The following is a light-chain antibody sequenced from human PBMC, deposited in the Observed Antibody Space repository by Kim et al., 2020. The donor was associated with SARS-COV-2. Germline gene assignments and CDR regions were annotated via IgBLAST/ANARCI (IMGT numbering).Light chain of an antibody. CDR2: DVT. CDR3: TAYTSSRTVV. J-gene: IGLJ2*01. CDR1: RGDVGGYNY. V-gene: IGLV2-14*03. Sequence: QSALTQPASVSGSPGQSITISCTGTRGDVGGYNYVSSYQPHPGKAPKLMIYDVTNRPSGVSIRFSGSKSGNTASLTISGLQAEDETDYYCTAYTSSRTVVFGGGTQLTVL.